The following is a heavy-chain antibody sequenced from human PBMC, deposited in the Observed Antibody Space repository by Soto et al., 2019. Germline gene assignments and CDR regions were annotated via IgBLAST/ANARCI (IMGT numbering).Heavy chain of an antibody. CDR1: GFTFSSYS. CDR3: ARLTPAIYYYYYMDV. D-gene: IGHD5-18*01. V-gene: IGHV3-21*01. Sequence: GGSLRLSCAASGFTFSSYSMNWVRQAPGKGLEWVSSISSSSSYIYYADSVKGRFTISSDNAKNSLYLQMNSLRAEDTAVYYCARLTPAIYYYYYMDVWGKGTTVTVSS. J-gene: IGHJ6*03. CDR2: ISSSSSYI.